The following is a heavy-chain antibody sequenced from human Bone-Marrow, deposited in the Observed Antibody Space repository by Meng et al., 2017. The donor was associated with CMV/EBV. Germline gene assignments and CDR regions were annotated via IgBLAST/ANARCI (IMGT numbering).Heavy chain of an antibody. J-gene: IGHJ6*02. Sequence: GGSLRLSCAASGFTFSSYEMNWVRQAPGKGLVWVSRINSDGSSTSYADSVKGRFTISRDNAKNTLYLQMNSLRAEDTAVYFCAREYSSYYYYYYGMDVWGQGTTVTVSS. V-gene: IGHV3-74*01. CDR1: GFTFSSYE. CDR3: AREYSSYYYYYYGMDV. D-gene: IGHD6-6*01. CDR2: INSDGSST.